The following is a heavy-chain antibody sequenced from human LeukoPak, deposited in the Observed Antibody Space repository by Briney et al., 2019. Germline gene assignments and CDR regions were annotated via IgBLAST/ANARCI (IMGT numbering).Heavy chain of an antibody. J-gene: IGHJ4*02. V-gene: IGHV7-4-1*02. CDR1: GYTLTKYA. CDR3: ANCYDSSGFFAY. D-gene: IGHD3-22*01. CDR2: IDTNTGNP. Sequence: ASVKVSCKGSGYTLTKYAISWVRQAPGQGLEYMGWIDTNTGNPTYAQGFTGRFVFSLDTSVSTAYLQISSLEAEDSAIYFCANCYDSSGFFAYWGQGTLVTVSS.